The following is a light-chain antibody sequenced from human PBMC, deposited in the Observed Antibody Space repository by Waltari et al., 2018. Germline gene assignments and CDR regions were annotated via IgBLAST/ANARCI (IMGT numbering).Light chain of an antibody. CDR1: QSISSN. V-gene: IGKV3-15*01. CDR2: GAS. Sequence: EIVMTQSPATLSVSPGERAAISCRASQSISSNLAWYQQKPGQAPRLLIYGASTRASTIPARFSGSGSGTDFTLIISSLQSEDLAVYYCQQYNDWPRSFGQGTRLEIK. J-gene: IGKJ5*01. CDR3: QQYNDWPRS.